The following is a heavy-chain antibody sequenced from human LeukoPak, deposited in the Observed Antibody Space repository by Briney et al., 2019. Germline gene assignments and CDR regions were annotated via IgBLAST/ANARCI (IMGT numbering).Heavy chain of an antibody. CDR3: ARDRSVTTTLGWFDP. CDR2: ISYDGSNK. J-gene: IGHJ5*02. CDR1: GFTFSSYA. Sequence: PGGSLRLSCAASGFTFSSYAMHWVRQAPGKGLEWVAVISYDGSNKYYADSVKGRFTISRDNSKNTLNLQMNSLRAEDTAVYYCARDRSVTTTLGWFDPWGQGTLVTVSS. D-gene: IGHD4-17*01. V-gene: IGHV3-30-3*01.